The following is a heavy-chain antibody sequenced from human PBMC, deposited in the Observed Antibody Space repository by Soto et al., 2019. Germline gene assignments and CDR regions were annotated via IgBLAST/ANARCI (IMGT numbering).Heavy chain of an antibody. Sequence: GGSLRLSCAASGFTFSSYAMSWVRQAPGKGLEWVSAISGSGGSTYYADSVKGRFTISRDNSTNTLYLQMNSLRAEDTAVYYCAKEALADVLRYFDWLSYYFDYWGQGTLVTVSS. CDR1: GFTFSSYA. J-gene: IGHJ4*02. D-gene: IGHD3-9*01. V-gene: IGHV3-23*01. CDR3: AKEALADVLRYFDWLSYYFDY. CDR2: ISGSGGST.